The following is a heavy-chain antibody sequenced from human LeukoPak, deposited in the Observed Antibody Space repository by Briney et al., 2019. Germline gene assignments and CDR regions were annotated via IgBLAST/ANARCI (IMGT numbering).Heavy chain of an antibody. CDR1: GFTFSSYG. CDR3: AKDGGSSSAGDY. J-gene: IGHJ4*02. Sequence: GRSLRLSCAASGFTFSSYGMHWVRQAPGKGLEWVAVISYDGSNKYYADSVKGQFTISRDNSKNTLYLQMNSLRAEDTAVYYCAKDGGSSSAGDYWGQGTLVTVSS. CDR2: ISYDGSNK. D-gene: IGHD6-13*01. V-gene: IGHV3-30*18.